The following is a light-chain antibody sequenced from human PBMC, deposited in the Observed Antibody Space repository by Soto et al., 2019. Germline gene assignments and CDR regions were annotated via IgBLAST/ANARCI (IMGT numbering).Light chain of an antibody. CDR1: HSIGRY. CDR2: AAY. CDR3: QQSYNMPWT. J-gene: IGKJ1*01. Sequence: DIQMTQSPSSLSASVGDRVTITCRASHSIGRYLSWYQQKPGKAPQLLIYAAYILQSGVPSRFSGSGSGTDFTLTISSLQPEDFTTYYCQQSYNMPWTFGQGTKVDIK. V-gene: IGKV1-39*01.